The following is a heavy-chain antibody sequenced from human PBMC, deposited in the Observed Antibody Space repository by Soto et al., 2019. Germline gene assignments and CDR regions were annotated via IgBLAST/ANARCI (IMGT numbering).Heavy chain of an antibody. CDR2: IIHILNIT. Sequence: SVKVSCKASGGPFITYAISWVRQAPGQGLEWTGGIIHILNITTYAQKFQCRVSITTDKSTTTAYLELSSLRSDDTAVYYCVRNQLLQGDYYYAMDVWGQGTTVTVSS. V-gene: IGHV1-69*10. CDR1: GGPFITYA. D-gene: IGHD2-2*01. CDR3: VRNQLLQGDYYYAMDV. J-gene: IGHJ6*02.